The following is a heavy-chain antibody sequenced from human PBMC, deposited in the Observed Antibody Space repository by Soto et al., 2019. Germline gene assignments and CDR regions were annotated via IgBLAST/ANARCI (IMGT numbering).Heavy chain of an antibody. J-gene: IGHJ6*03. Sequence: QVQLVESGGGVVQPGRSLRLSCAASRFSFSSYGMHWVRQAPGKGLEWVTVISHDGGIEYYADSVKGRFTISRDNSKNTLYLQMNSLRAEDTAVYNCAKDFSSGNCYYYHMDVWGKGTTVTVSS. D-gene: IGHD6-6*01. CDR1: RFSFSSYG. CDR3: AKDFSSGNCYYYHMDV. V-gene: IGHV3-30*18. CDR2: ISHDGGIE.